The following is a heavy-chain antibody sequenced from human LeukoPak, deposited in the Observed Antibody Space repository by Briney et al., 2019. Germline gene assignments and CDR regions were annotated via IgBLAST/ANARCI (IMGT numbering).Heavy chain of an antibody. Sequence: SETLSLTCAVSGYSISSGYYWGWIRQPPGKGLEWIGSIYHSGSTYYNPSLKSRVTISVDTSKNQFSLKLSSVTAADTAVYYCARETGPLYSSGWYLDYWGQGTLVTVSS. CDR1: GYSISSGYY. CDR3: ARETGPLYSSGWYLDY. V-gene: IGHV4-38-2*02. CDR2: IYHSGST. J-gene: IGHJ4*02. D-gene: IGHD6-19*01.